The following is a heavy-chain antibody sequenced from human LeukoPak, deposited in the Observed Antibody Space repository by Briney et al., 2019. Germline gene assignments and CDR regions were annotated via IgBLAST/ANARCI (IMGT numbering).Heavy chain of an antibody. Sequence: SETLSLTCTVSGGSISSSSYFWGWIRQPPGKGLEWIGSIYYSGSTYYNPSLKSRVTISVDTSKNQFSLKLTSVTASDTAVYYCARDLAYCGGGSCYPYYFDYWGQGTLVTVSS. CDR1: GGSISSSSYF. V-gene: IGHV4-39*02. CDR2: IYYSGST. CDR3: ARDLAYCGGGSCYPYYFDY. J-gene: IGHJ4*02. D-gene: IGHD2-15*01.